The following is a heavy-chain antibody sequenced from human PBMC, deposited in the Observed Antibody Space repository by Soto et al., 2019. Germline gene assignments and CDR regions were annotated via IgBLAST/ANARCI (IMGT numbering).Heavy chain of an antibody. Sequence: GGSLRLSCAASGFAFSDYYMSWIRQAPGKGLEWVSYISSSGSTIYYADSVKGRFTISRDNAKNSLYLQMNSLRAEDTAVYYCARDPRITIFGVGPTVWFDPWGQGTLVTVSS. CDR1: GFAFSDYY. D-gene: IGHD3-3*01. J-gene: IGHJ5*02. V-gene: IGHV3-11*01. CDR2: ISSSGSTI. CDR3: ARDPRITIFGVGPTVWFDP.